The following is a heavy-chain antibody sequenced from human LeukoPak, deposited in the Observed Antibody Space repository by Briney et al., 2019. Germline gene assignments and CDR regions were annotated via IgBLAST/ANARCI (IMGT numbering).Heavy chain of an antibody. CDR1: GGSFSGYY. CDR3: ARGPQGVVPAATRYYYYYMDV. D-gene: IGHD2-2*01. CDR2: INHSGST. V-gene: IGHV4-34*01. J-gene: IGHJ6*03. Sequence: SETLSLTCAVYGGSFSGYYWSWIRQPPGKGLEWIGEINHSGSTNYNPSLKSRVTISVDTSKNQFSLKLSSVTAADTAVYYCARGPQGVVPAATRYYYYYMDVWGKGTTVTVSS.